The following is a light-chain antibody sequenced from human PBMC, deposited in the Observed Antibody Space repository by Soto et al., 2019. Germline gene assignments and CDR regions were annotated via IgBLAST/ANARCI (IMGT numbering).Light chain of an antibody. CDR3: SSYAGNNNTYV. CDR1: SSDVGGYNY. J-gene: IGLJ1*01. CDR2: EVS. V-gene: IGLV2-8*01. Sequence: QSVLTQPPSASGSPGQSVTISCTGTSSDVGGYNYVSWYQHHPGKAPKLMVSEVSKRPSGVPDRFSGSKSGNTASLTVSGLQAEDEADYYCSSYAGNNNTYVFGGGTKVTVL.